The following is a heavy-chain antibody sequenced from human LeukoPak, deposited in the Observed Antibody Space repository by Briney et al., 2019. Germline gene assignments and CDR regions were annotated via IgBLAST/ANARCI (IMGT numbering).Heavy chain of an antibody. CDR3: ARLQRFREFTRDFDY. CDR1: GGSISSSSYY. CDR2: IYYSGST. D-gene: IGHD3-10*01. Sequence: SETLSLTCTVSGGSISSSSYYWGWIRQPPGKGLEWIGSIYYSGSTYYNPSLKSRVTISVDTSKNQFSLKLSSVTAADTAVYYCARLQRFREFTRDFDYWGQGTLVTVSS. V-gene: IGHV4-39*01. J-gene: IGHJ4*02.